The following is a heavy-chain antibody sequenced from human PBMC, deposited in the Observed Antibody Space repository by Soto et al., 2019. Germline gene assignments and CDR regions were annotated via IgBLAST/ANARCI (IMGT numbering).Heavy chain of an antibody. CDR3: TRVVTGRIYYYDYMDV. V-gene: IGHV1-8*01. CDR1: GYTFTSYD. Sequence: QVQLVQSGAEVKKPGASVKVSCKASGYTFTSYDINWVRQATGQGLEWMGWMNPNSGNTGYAQKFQGRVTMTRHTSISTAYMELSSLRSDDTAVYYCTRVVTGRIYYYDYMDVWGKGTTVTVSS. D-gene: IGHD2-21*02. J-gene: IGHJ6*03. CDR2: MNPNSGNT.